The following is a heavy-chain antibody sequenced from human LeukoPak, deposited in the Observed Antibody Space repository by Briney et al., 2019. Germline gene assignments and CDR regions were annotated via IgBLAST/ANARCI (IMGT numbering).Heavy chain of an antibody. CDR1: GFTFSRYW. V-gene: IGHV3-7*01. CDR3: AREAY. J-gene: IGHJ4*02. CDR2: VKEDGSQK. Sequence: GGSLRLSCAASGFTFSRYWMSWVRPAPGKGLEWVASVKEDGSQKNYVDTVKGRFTISRDNAKKSLVLQMNSLRVDDTAVYYCAREAYWGPGILVTVSS.